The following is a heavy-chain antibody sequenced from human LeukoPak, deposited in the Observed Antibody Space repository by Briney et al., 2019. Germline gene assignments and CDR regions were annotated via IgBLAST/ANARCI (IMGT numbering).Heavy chain of an antibody. CDR1: GGSISSYY. D-gene: IGHD2-15*01. CDR2: IYYSGST. Sequence: SETLSLTCTVSGGSISSYYWSWIRQPPGKGLEWIGYIYYSGSTNYNPSLKSRVTISVDTSKNQFSLKLSSVTAADTAVYYCARVDIVVVVAATLGAFDIWGQGTMVTVSS. J-gene: IGHJ3*02. V-gene: IGHV4-59*01. CDR3: ARVDIVVVVAATLGAFDI.